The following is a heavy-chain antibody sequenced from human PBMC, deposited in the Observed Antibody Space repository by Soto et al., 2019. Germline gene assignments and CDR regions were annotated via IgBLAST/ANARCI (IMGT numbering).Heavy chain of an antibody. CDR2: ISWDGGST. D-gene: IGHD6-19*01. V-gene: IGHV3-43*01. CDR3: AKDRNIAVAGTNDGMDV. Sequence: EVQLVESGGVVVQPGGSLRLSCAASGFTFDDYTMHWVRQAPGKGLEWVSLISWDGGSTYYADSVKGRFTICRDNSKNSLYLQMNSLRTEDTALYYCAKDRNIAVAGTNDGMDVWGQGTTVTVSS. J-gene: IGHJ6*02. CDR1: GFTFDDYT.